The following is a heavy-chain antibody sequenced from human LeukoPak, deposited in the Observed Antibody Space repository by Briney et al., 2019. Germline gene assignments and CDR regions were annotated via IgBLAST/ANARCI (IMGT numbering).Heavy chain of an antibody. J-gene: IGHJ3*02. V-gene: IGHV4-4*07. CDR1: GGSISSYY. D-gene: IGHD3-22*01. CDR3: ASQGIHYDSSGYYYLDAFDI. Sequence: PSETLSLTCTVSGGSISSYYWSWIRQPAGKGLEWIGRIYTSGSTNYNPSLKSRVTMSVDTSKNQFSLKLSSVTAADTAVYYCASQGIHYDSSGYYYLDAFDIWGQGTMVTVSS. CDR2: IYTSGST.